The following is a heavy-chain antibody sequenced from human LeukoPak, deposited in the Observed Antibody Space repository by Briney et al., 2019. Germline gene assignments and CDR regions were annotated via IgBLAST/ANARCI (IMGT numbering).Heavy chain of an antibody. V-gene: IGHV3-23*01. J-gene: IGHJ4*02. D-gene: IGHD5-12*01. CDR2: IRGSGGST. CDR3: AKEAVATRGYYFDY. Sequence: GGSLRLSCAASGFTFSSYAMSWVRQARGKGLEWVSAIRGSGGSTYYAESVKGRFTISRDNSKNTLYLQMNSLRAEDTAVYYCAKEAVATRGYYFDYWGQGTLVTVSS. CDR1: GFTFSSYA.